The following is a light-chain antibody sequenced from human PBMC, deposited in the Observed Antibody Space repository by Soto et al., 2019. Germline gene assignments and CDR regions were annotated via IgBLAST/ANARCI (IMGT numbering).Light chain of an antibody. CDR2: DAS. V-gene: IGKV1-5*01. CDR3: QQYDNLPLT. Sequence: SALSSSIGDRVTITCLASQSISSWLAWYQQKPGKAPKLLIYDASSLETGVPSRFSGSGSGTDFTFTICSLQPEDIATYYCQQYDNLPLTFGGVTKLDIK. CDR1: QSISSW. J-gene: IGKJ4*01.